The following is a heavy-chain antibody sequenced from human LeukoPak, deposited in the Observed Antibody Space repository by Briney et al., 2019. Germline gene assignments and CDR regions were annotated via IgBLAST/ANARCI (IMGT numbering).Heavy chain of an antibody. D-gene: IGHD3-10*01. J-gene: IGHJ5*02. CDR1: GFPFSSYP. CDR3: VRSYYPNWFDP. V-gene: IGHV3-23*01. CDR2: ITASGDST. Sequence: AGGSLRLSCAGSGFPFSSYPISWVRQPPGKGLEWVSAITASGDSTYSADSVKGRFTISRDNAKNSLFLQMNSLRAEDTAVYYCVRSYYPNWFDPWGQGTLVTVSS.